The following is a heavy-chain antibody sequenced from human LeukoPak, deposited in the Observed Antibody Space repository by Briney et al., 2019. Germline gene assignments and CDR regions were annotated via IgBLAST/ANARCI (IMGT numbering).Heavy chain of an antibody. CDR2: IYTSGST. CDR3: ARVEEGQTSL. CDR1: GVSSSSYY. Sequence: PSETLSLTCTVSGVSSSSYYWSWIRQPAGNGLEWIGRIYTSGSTNYNPSLKSRVTMSVDTYKNQFSLKLSSVTAADTAVYNCARVEEGQTSLWGQGTLVTVSS. V-gene: IGHV4-4*07. J-gene: IGHJ4*02.